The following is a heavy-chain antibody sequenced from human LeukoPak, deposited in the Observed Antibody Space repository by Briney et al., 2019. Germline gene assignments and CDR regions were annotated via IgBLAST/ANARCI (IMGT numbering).Heavy chain of an antibody. J-gene: IGHJ4*02. CDR3: ASRGG. V-gene: IGHV4-34*01. Sequence: PSETLSLTCAVYDGSLSGYYWGWIRQPPGKGLEWIGEINHSGSTNYNPSLKSRVSISIDTSKNQFSLNLTSVTAADTAVYYCASRGGWGQGTLVTVSS. CDR2: INHSGST. CDR1: DGSLSGYY. D-gene: IGHD3-16*01.